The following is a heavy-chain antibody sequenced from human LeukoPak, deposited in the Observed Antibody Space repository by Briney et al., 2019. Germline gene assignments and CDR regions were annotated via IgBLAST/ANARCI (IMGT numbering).Heavy chain of an antibody. Sequence: GGSLRLSCAASGFTFSSSVMHWVRQAPGKGLEWVAVISYDGENKNYADFLKGRFTISRDNSKNTLHLQMNSLRVEDTAVYYCARGGGDNGDYAFDCWGQGTLVAVSS. CDR3: ARGGGDNGDYAFDC. CDR2: ISYDGENK. D-gene: IGHD4-17*01. V-gene: IGHV3-30*04. J-gene: IGHJ4*02. CDR1: GFTFSSSV.